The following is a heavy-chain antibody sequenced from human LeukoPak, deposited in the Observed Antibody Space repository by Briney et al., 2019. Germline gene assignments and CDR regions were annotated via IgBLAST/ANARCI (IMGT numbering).Heavy chain of an antibody. CDR1: GYTFTGYY. CDR3: AREINKAAVLSRDYYYYMDV. J-gene: IGHJ6*03. V-gene: IGHV1-2*02. D-gene: IGHD6-13*01. Sequence: ASVKVSCKASGYTFTGYYMHWVRQAPGQGLEWMGWINPNSGGTNYAQKFQGRVTMTRDTSISTAYMELSRLRSDDAAVYYCAREINKAAVLSRDYYYYMDVWGKGTTVTISS. CDR2: INPNSGGT.